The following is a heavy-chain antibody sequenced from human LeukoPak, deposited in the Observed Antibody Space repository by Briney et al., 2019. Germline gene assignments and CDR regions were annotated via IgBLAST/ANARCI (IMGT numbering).Heavy chain of an antibody. CDR3: ARGGRDTIHGY. J-gene: IGHJ4*02. V-gene: IGHV3-21*01. CDR2: ISSSSSYI. Sequence: GGSLRLSCAASGFTFSSYSMNWVCQAPGKGLEWVSSISSSSSYIYYADSVKGRFTISRDNAKNSLYLQMNSLRAEDTAVYYCARGGRDTIHGYWGQGTLVTVSS. CDR1: GFTFSSYS. D-gene: IGHD3-16*01.